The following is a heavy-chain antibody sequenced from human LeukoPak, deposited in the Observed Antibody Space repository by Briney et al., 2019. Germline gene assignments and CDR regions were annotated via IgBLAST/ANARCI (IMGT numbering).Heavy chain of an antibody. CDR3: ARAKKLDWNYGLHWFDP. V-gene: IGHV4-39*01. Sequence: SETLSLTCTVSGGSISSTTYYWGWVRQPPGKGLEWIGSTYYSGGPYYNPSLKSRVTVSVDTSKNQFSMKLSSVTAADTAVYFCARAKKLDWNYGLHWFDPWGQGILVTVSS. D-gene: IGHD1-7*01. CDR1: GGSISSTTYY. CDR2: TYYSGGP. J-gene: IGHJ5*02.